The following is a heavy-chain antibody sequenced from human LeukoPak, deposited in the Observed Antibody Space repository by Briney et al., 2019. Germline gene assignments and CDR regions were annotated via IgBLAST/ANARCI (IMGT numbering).Heavy chain of an antibody. CDR3: ARTNVLRYFDWSPSLGMDV. CDR1: GYTFTSYG. V-gene: IGHV1-69*04. D-gene: IGHD3-9*01. Sequence: SVKVSCKASGYTFTSYGISWVRQAPGQGLEWMGRIIPILGIANYAQKFQGRVTITADKSTSTAYMELSSLRSDDTAVYYCARTNVLRYFDWSPSLGMDVWGQGTTVTVSS. J-gene: IGHJ6*02. CDR2: IIPILGIA.